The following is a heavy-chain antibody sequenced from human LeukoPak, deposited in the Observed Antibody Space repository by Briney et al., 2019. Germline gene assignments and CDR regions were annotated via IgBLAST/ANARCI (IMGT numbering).Heavy chain of an antibody. V-gene: IGHV3-11*01. D-gene: IGHD4-23*01. Sequence: RGSLRLSCAASGFTFRDYYMSWIRQAPGKELEWVSYISSSGSTIYYADSVKGRFTISRDNAKNLLYLQMNSLRAEDTAVYYCARDPWGTVAAFDIWGQGTMVTVSS. CDR1: GFTFRDYY. CDR2: ISSSGSTI. CDR3: ARDPWGTVAAFDI. J-gene: IGHJ3*02.